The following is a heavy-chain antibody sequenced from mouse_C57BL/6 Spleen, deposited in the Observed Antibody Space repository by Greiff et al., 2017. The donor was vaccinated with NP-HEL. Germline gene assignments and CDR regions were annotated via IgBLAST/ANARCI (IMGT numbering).Heavy chain of an antibody. V-gene: IGHV1-69*01. CDR2: IDPSDSYT. CDR3: ARGDYYGRPPDY. D-gene: IGHD1-1*01. Sequence: QVQLQQPGAELVMPGASVKLSCKASGYTFTSYWMHWVKQRPGQGLEWIGEIDPSDSYTNYNQKFKGKSTLTVDKSSSTAYMQLSSLTSEDSAVYYCARGDYYGRPPDYWGQGTTLTVSS. J-gene: IGHJ2*01. CDR1: GYTFTSYW.